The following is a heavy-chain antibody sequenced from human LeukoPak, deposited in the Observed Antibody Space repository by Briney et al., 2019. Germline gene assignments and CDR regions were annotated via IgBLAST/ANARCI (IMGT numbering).Heavy chain of an antibody. J-gene: IGHJ4*02. D-gene: IGHD3-3*01. CDR2: IRYDGINE. CDR3: AKDRGVFGVAYSLDY. CDR1: GFTFSSYG. V-gene: IGHV3-30*02. Sequence: GGSLRLSCAASGFTFSSYGMHWVRQAPGKGLEWVSYIRYDGINEYYADSVRGRFTISRDISKKTLYLQMNSLRAEDTAVYYCAKDRGVFGVAYSLDYWGQGSLVTVSS.